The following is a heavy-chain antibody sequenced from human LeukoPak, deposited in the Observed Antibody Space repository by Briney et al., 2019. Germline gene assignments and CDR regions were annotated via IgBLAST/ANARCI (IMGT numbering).Heavy chain of an antibody. V-gene: IGHV4-59*08. CDR1: GGSITSYY. CDR3: ARLRGCSGGSCYHPNFDS. D-gene: IGHD2-15*01. J-gene: IGHJ4*02. CDR2: IYYSGST. Sequence: SETLSLTCTVSGGSITSYYWSWIRQPPGEGLEWIGYIYYSGSTDYNPSLKSRVTLSVDTSKNQFSLKLSSVTAADTAVYYCARLRGCSGGSCYHPNFDSWGQGTLVTVSS.